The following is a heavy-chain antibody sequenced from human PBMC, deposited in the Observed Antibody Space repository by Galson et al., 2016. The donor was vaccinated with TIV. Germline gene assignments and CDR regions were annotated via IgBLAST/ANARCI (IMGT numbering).Heavy chain of an antibody. V-gene: IGHV3-48*04. CDR1: GLSFSNSR. Sequence: LRLSCAASGLSFSNSRMNWVHQTPGKGLEWVSYISISSSTISYADSVNGRFTVSRDNAKNSLYLQMNSLRAEDTAVYYCARAGHCSRTSCYGSMDVWGQGTTVTVSS. J-gene: IGHJ6*02. CDR3: ARAGHCSRTSCYGSMDV. CDR2: ISISSSTI. D-gene: IGHD2-2*01.